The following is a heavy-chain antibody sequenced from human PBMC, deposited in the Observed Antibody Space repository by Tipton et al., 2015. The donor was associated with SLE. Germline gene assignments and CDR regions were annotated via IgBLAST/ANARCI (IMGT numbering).Heavy chain of an antibody. CDR3: ARQSSVRYFDY. D-gene: IGHD3-10*01. J-gene: IGHJ4*02. Sequence: TLSLTCTVSGGSIRSGDYFWSLLRQHPGKGLEWIGYIYYTGSTHYNPSLKSRVTISVDTSKNQFSLKLSSVTAADTAVYYWARQSSVRYFDYWGQGTLVTVSS. V-gene: IGHV4-31*03. CDR2: IYYTGST. CDR1: GGSIRSGDYF.